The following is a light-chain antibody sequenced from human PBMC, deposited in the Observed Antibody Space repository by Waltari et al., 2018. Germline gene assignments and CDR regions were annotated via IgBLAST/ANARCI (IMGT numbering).Light chain of an antibody. CDR3: CSYSGDLSFGVV. CDR2: EVT. Sequence: QSALTQPASVSGSPGQSITISCTGTSHDVGNYDLVSWYQQYPGKAPKLIIYEVTKRPSGFVNRFSGSKSGNTASLTISGLHTEDEGDYYCCSYSGDLSFGVVFGGGTKLTVL. J-gene: IGLJ2*01. CDR1: SHDVGNYDL. V-gene: IGLV2-23*02.